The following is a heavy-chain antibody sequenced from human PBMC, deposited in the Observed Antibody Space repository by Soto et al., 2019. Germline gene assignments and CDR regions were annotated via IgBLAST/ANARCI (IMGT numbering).Heavy chain of an antibody. J-gene: IGHJ6*02. Sequence: GCFLNLFSPSLCFPVVSNYMWWMTKATVKVLEWVSVIYSGGSTYYADSVKGRFTISRDNSKNTLYLQMNSLRAEDTAVYYCARDLPRTVTTLGVDYYYGMDVWGQGT. D-gene: IGHD4-4*01. V-gene: IGHV3-66*01. CDR1: CFPVVSNY. CDR3: ARDLPRTVTTLGVDYYYGMDV. CDR2: IYSGGST.